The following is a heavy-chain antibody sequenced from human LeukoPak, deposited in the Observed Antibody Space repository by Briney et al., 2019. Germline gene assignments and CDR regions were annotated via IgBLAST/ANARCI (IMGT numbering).Heavy chain of an antibody. J-gene: IGHJ3*02. D-gene: IGHD3-22*01. CDR3: ARMMTPRLYYDSSGYYYGTFDI. Sequence: GASVKVSCKASGYTFTGYFVHWVRQAPGQGLAWMGWINPNSGGTNYAQNFQGRVTMTRDTSISTAYMDLSRLRSDDTAVYYCARMMTPRLYYDSSGYYYGTFDIWGQGTGVTVSS. CDR1: GYTFTGYF. V-gene: IGHV1-2*02. CDR2: INPNSGGT.